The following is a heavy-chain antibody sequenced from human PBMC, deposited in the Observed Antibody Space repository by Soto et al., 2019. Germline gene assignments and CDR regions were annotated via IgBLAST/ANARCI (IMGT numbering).Heavy chain of an antibody. CDR1: GFTFNNYA. CDR2: IGSSGDGT. J-gene: IGHJ4*02. Sequence: EVQLLESGGGLVQPGGSLRLSCAASGFTFNNYAMSWVRLAPGKGLEWVSAIGSSGDGTYYADSVRGRFTISRDNSKDTLYLQMTSLRAEDTAVYYCAEPCYSGSGSYGGFDFWGQGTLVTVSS. D-gene: IGHD3-10*01. V-gene: IGHV3-23*01. CDR3: AEPCYSGSGSYGGFDF.